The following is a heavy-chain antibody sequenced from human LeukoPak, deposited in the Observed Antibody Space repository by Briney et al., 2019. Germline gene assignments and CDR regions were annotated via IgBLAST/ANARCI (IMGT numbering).Heavy chain of an antibody. Sequence: GGSLRLSCAASGFTVSSNYMNWVRQAPGKGLEWVSSISSSSSYIYYADSVKGRFTISRDNAKNSLYLQMNSLRAEDTAVYYCARDRSQWLVAGGDYWGQGTLVTVSS. CDR1: GFTVSSNY. CDR3: ARDRSQWLVAGGDY. J-gene: IGHJ4*02. D-gene: IGHD6-19*01. CDR2: ISSSSSYI. V-gene: IGHV3-21*01.